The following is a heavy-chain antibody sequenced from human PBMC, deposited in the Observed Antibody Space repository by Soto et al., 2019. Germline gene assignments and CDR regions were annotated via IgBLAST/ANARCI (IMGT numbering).Heavy chain of an antibody. J-gene: IGHJ3*02. CDR1: GFTFSSYG. CDR3: AKDNGSGCDWLRVGDPSDI. CDR2: ISYDGSNK. V-gene: IGHV3-30*18. Sequence: QVQLVESGGGVVQPGRSLRLSCAASGFTFSSYGMHWVRQAPGKGLEWVAVISYDGSNKYYADSVKGRLTISRDNSKNTLYLQMNSLRGEDTAVYYCAKDNGSGCDWLRVGDPSDIWGQGTMVTVSS. D-gene: IGHD5-12*01.